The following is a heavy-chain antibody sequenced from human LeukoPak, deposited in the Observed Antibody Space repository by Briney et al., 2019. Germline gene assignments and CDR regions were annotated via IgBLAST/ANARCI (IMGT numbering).Heavy chain of an antibody. J-gene: IGHJ6*02. Sequence: GGSLTLSCAASGFTFSSYSMNWVRQAPGKGLGRVSFISSSSSYIYYANSVKGRFTISRDNAKHSLYLQMNSLRAEDTAVYYCAREGSGDGMDVWGQGTTVTVSS. CDR1: GFTFSSYS. V-gene: IGHV3-21*01. D-gene: IGHD6-19*01. CDR3: AREGSGDGMDV. CDR2: ISSSSSYI.